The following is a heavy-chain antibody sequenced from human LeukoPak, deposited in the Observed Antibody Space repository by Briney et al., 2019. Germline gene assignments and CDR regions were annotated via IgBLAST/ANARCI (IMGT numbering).Heavy chain of an antibody. CDR1: GFTFTDEY. D-gene: IGHD2-2*01. Sequence: ASVKVSCKSSGFTFTDEYIRWVRQAPGQGLEWMGWINPYSGAINYAQKFQGRVTLTRDTSISTAYMELSRLTSGDTAVYYCARDPKSQLLLDYWGQGTLVTVSS. CDR3: ARDPKSQLLLDY. CDR2: INPYSGAI. V-gene: IGHV1-2*02. J-gene: IGHJ4*02.